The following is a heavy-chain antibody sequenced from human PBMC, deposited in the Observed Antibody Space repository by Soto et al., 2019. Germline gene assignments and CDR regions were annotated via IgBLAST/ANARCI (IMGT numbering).Heavy chain of an antibody. CDR2: INNDGSST. V-gene: IGHV3-74*01. J-gene: IGHJ5*02. CDR1: GFTFSMYW. CDR3: ARDERYNWPDP. Sequence: EAQLVESGGGLVQPGGSLRLSCAASGFTFSMYWMHWVRQAPGKGLVWVSRINNDGSSTIYADSVKGRFTISRDNSKNTLYLQMNSLRAEDTAVYFCARDERYNWPDPWGQGSLVTVSS. D-gene: IGHD6-25*01.